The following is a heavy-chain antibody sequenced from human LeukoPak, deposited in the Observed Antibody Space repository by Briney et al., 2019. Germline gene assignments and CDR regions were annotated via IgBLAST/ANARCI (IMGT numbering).Heavy chain of an antibody. CDR2: ISYDGSNK. J-gene: IGHJ4*02. CDR1: GFTFSSYG. V-gene: IGHV3-30*18. CDR3: AKDHAGRRGPYYFDY. Sequence: GGSLRLSCAASGFTFSSYGMHWVRQAPGKGLEGVAVISYDGSNKYYADSVKGRFTISRDNSKNTLYLQMNSLRAEDTAVYYCAKDHAGRRGPYYFDYWGQGTLVTVSS.